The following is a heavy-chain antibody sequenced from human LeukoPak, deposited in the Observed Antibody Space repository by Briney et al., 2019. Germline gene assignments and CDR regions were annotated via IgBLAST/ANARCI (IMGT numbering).Heavy chain of an antibody. V-gene: IGHV5-51*01. CDR1: GYSFTTNW. D-gene: IGHD2-2*01. CDR2: IFPGDSDT. CDR3: ARLECSSTTCPFAY. Sequence: GESLKISCKGSGYSFTTNWVSWVRQMPGKGLESMGIIFPGDSDTRYTPSFQGQVIISADKSTGTVYLQWTSLKASDTAIYYCARLECSSTTCPFAYWGQGTLVTVSS. J-gene: IGHJ4*02.